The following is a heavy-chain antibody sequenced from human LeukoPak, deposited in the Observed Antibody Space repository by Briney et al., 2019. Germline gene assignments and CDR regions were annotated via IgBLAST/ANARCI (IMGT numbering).Heavy chain of an antibody. Sequence: GGSLRLSCAASRFTFSNYWMSWVRQAPGKGLEWVANIKQDGSEKYYVDSVKGRFTISRDNAKNSLYLQMNSLRAEDTAVYYCARDLGGSPDYWGQGTLVTVSS. CDR1: RFTFSNYW. V-gene: IGHV3-7*01. CDR3: ARDLGGSPDY. CDR2: IKQDGSEK. D-gene: IGHD3-10*01. J-gene: IGHJ4*02.